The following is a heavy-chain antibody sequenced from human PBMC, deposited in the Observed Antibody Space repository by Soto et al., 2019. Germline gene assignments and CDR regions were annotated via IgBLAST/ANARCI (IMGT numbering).Heavy chain of an antibody. Sequence: QVQLVQSGSELKKPGASVKVSCKASGYTFTSYAMNWVRQAPGQGLEWMGWINTNTGNPTYAQGFTGRFVFSLDTAVSTAYLQICSLKAEDTAVYYCTVPDDYGDYVPLDYWGQGTLVTVSS. CDR2: INTNTGNP. CDR3: TVPDDYGDYVPLDY. CDR1: GYTFTSYA. V-gene: IGHV7-4-1*01. D-gene: IGHD4-17*01. J-gene: IGHJ4*02.